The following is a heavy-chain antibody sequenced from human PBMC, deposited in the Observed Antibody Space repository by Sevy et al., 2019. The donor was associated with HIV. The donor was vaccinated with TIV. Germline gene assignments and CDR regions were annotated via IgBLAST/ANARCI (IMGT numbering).Heavy chain of an antibody. V-gene: IGHV4-59*13. CDR2: IYYSGST. Sequence: SETLSLTCTVSGGSISSYYWSWIRQPPGKGLEWIGYIYYSGSTNYNPSLKSRVTISVDMSKNQFSLKLSSVTAADTAVYYGAGSGFVEWPGSFLGPRNWFDPWGQGTLVTVSS. D-gene: IGHD3-3*01. CDR1: GGSISSYY. CDR3: AGSGFVEWPGSFLGPRNWFDP. J-gene: IGHJ5*02.